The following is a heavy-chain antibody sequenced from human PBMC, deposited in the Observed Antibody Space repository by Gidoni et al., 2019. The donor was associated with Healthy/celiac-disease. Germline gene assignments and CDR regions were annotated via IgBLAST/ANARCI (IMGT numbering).Heavy chain of an antibody. Sequence: QVTLKESGPVLVKPTETPTLTCIASGFSLSNARLGVSWIRQPPGKALEWLAHIFSNDEKTYSTSLKSRLTISKDTSKSQVVLTMTNMDPVDTATYYCARMIPPRLVGATGYYYGMDVWGQGTTVTVSS. V-gene: IGHV2-26*01. D-gene: IGHD1-26*01. J-gene: IGHJ6*02. CDR1: GFSLSNARLG. CDR2: IFSNDEK. CDR3: ARMIPPRLVGATGYYYGMDV.